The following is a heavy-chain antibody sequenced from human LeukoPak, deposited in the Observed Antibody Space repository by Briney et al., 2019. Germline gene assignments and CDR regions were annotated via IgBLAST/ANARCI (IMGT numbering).Heavy chain of an antibody. V-gene: IGHV3-7*01. CDR3: ARDRAYSSFDY. CDR1: GFTFDNSW. D-gene: IGHD5-18*01. CDR2: MNPDESAQ. J-gene: IGHJ4*02. Sequence: PGGSLRLSCAASGFTFDNSWMNWVRQAPGEGLEWVASMNPDESAQYYVASVKGRFTISRDNAKNSLYLQMSSLRAEDTAVYYCARDRAYSSFDYWGQGTLVTVSS.